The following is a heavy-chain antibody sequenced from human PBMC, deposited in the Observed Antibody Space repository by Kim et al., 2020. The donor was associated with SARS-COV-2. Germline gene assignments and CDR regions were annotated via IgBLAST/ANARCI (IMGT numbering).Heavy chain of an antibody. CDR2: IYYSGST. J-gene: IGHJ3*02. D-gene: IGHD2-2*01. CDR3: AREGLGYCSSTSCYRAFDI. V-gene: IGHV4-59*08. Sequence: SETLSLTCTVSGGSISSYYWSWIRQPPGKGLEWIGYIYYSGSTNYNPSLKSRVTISVDTSKNQFSLKLSSVTAADTAVYYCAREGLGYCSSTSCYRAFDIWGQGTMVTVSS. CDR1: GGSISSYY.